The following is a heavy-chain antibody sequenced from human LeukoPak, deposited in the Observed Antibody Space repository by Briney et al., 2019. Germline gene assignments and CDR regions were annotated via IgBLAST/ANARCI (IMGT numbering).Heavy chain of an antibody. CDR2: INPKSGGT. Sequence: ASVKVSCKASGYTFTGYYMHWVRQAPGQGLEWMGWINPKSGGTNYAQKFQGRVTMTRDTSISTAYMELSRLRSDDTAVYYCARGALRYQLLVRFHYYMDVWGKGTTVTISS. D-gene: IGHD2-2*01. V-gene: IGHV1-2*02. CDR3: ARGALRYQLLVRFHYYMDV. J-gene: IGHJ6*03. CDR1: GYTFTGYY.